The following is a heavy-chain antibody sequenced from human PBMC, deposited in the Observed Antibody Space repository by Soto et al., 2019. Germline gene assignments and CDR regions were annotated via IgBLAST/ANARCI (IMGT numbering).Heavy chain of an antibody. J-gene: IGHJ4*02. Sequence: QVQLQESGPGLVKPSQTLSLTCTVSGGSIGSGSYYWSWIRQHPGKGLEWIGYIYYSGNTYYNPSLKSRVTISIDTSTNQFSLKLSSVTAADTAVYYCARAGYDRDGGGYYYFDYWGQGTLVTVSS. CDR1: GGSIGSGSYY. CDR2: IYYSGNT. V-gene: IGHV4-31*03. D-gene: IGHD3-22*01. CDR3: ARAGYDRDGGGYYYFDY.